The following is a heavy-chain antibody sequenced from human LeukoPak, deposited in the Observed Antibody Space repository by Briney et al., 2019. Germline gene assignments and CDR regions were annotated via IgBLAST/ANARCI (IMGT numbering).Heavy chain of an antibody. CDR1: GGSISSYY. J-gene: IGHJ2*01. V-gene: IGHV4-4*07. Sequence: PSETLSLTCTVSGGSISSYYWSWIRQPAGKGLEWIGRMYTSGSTNYNPSLKSRVTMSVDTSKNQFSLKLGSVTAADTAVYYCARGGYNWNSWYFDLWGRGTLVTVSS. D-gene: IGHD1/OR15-1a*01. CDR3: ARGGYNWNSWYFDL. CDR2: MYTSGST.